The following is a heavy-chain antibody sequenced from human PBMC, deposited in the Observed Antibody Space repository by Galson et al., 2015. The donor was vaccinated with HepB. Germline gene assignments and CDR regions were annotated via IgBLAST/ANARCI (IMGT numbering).Heavy chain of an antibody. D-gene: IGHD2-8*01. CDR3: ARQRSSSPNDFGY. CDR1: GYSFTSYW. CDR2: IHPGDSDT. J-gene: IGHJ4*02. Sequence: QSGAEVKKPGESLKISCKGSGYSFTSYWIGWVRQMPGKGLEWMGIIHPGDSDTRYSPSFQGQFTMSVDKSISTAHLKWGSLKASDTAMFSGARQRSSSPNDFGYCDQGTLVTVSS. V-gene: IGHV5-51*01.